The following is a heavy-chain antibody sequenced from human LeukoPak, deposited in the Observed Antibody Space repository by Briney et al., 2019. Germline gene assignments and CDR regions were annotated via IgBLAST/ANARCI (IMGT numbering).Heavy chain of an antibody. CDR1: GGTFSSYA. CDR3: ARDSPNSDGSPYQLLFHGYYGMDV. J-gene: IGHJ6*02. D-gene: IGHD2-2*01. Sequence: GASVKVSCKASGGTFSSYAISWVRQAPGQGLEWMGGIIPIFGTANYAQKFQGRVTITADESTSTAYMELSSLRSEDTAVYYCARDSPNSDGSPYQLLFHGYYGMDVWGQGTTVTVSS. CDR2: IIPIFGTA. V-gene: IGHV1-69*13.